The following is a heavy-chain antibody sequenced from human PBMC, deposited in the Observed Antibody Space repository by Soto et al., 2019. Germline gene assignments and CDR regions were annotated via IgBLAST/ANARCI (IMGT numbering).Heavy chain of an antibody. J-gene: IGHJ6*02. CDR1: GFTFSDYY. Sequence: PGGSLRLSCAASGFTFSDYYMSWIRQAPGKGLEWVSYISSSGSTIYYADSVKGRFTISRDNAKNSLYLQMNSLRAEDTAVYYCARGSSPLWFGEPTGNYGMDVWGQGTTVTVSS. CDR2: ISSSGSTI. V-gene: IGHV3-11*01. CDR3: ARGSSPLWFGEPTGNYGMDV. D-gene: IGHD3-10*01.